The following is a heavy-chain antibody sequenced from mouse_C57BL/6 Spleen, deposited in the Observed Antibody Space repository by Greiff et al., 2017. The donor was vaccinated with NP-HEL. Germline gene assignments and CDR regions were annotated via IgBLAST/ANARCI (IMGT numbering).Heavy chain of an antibody. CDR1: GYTFTSYW. J-gene: IGHJ1*03. D-gene: IGHD1-1*01. Sequence: QVHVKQPGAELVKPGASVKLSCKASGYTFTSYWMHWVKQRPGRGLEWIGRIDPNSGGTKYNEKFKSKATLTVDKPSSTAYMQLSSLTSEDSAVYYCARLGIYYYGSSYWYFDVWGTGTTVTVSS. CDR2: IDPNSGGT. V-gene: IGHV1-72*01. CDR3: ARLGIYYYGSSYWYFDV.